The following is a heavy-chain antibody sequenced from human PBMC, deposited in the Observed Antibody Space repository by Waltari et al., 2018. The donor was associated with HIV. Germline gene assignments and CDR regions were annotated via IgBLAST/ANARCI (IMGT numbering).Heavy chain of an antibody. CDR1: GYTVTSSG. J-gene: IGHJ4*02. CDR3: ARGIPSSSGWSVSDY. V-gene: IGHV1-18*01. CDR2: ISAYNGNT. Sequence: QVQLVQSGAEVKKPGASVKVSCKASGYTVTSSGICWVRQDPGQGLEWMGWISAYNGNTHYAQKSQGRFTMTTDTSTSTAYMELRSLRSDDTAVYYCARGIPSSSGWSVSDYWGQGTLVTVSS. D-gene: IGHD6-19*01.